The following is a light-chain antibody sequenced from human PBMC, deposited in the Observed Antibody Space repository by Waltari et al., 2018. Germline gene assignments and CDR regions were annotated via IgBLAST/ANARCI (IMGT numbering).Light chain of an antibody. Sequence: SYVLTQPPSVSVAPGQTARITCWGHNIGSESVHWYQQKPGQAPVLVVYDDSDRPSGIPERFSGSNSGNTATLTISRVEAGDEADYYCQVWDGSSDHYVFGTGTTVTVL. CDR3: QVWDGSSDHYV. V-gene: IGLV3-21*02. J-gene: IGLJ1*01. CDR2: DDS. CDR1: NIGSES.